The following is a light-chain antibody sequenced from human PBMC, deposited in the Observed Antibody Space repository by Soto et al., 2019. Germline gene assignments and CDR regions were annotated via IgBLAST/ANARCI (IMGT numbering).Light chain of an antibody. CDR3: QQRSSWIT. CDR2: GAS. Sequence: EIVMTQSPATLSVSPGERTTLSCRASQSVSSNLGWYQQKPGQAPRLLIYGASTRATGIPVRFSGSGSGTEFTLTITSLETEDFAFYYCQQRSSWITFGQGTRLEIK. J-gene: IGKJ5*01. CDR1: QSVSSN. V-gene: IGKV3-15*01.